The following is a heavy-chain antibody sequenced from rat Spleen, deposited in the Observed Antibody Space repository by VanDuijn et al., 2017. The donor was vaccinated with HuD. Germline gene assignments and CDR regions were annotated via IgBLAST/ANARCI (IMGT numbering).Heavy chain of an antibody. J-gene: IGHJ3*01. CDR1: GFSLTSYT. CDR3: ARWEDGFAY. V-gene: IGHV2-15*01. CDR2: IWNGGST. Sequence: QVQLKESGPGLVQPSETLSLTCTVSGFSLTSYTVSWVRQPPGKGLEWLGGIWNGGSTAYNSLLKSLLSISRDIFKSQVFLKMNSLQTEDTATYYCARWEDGFAYWGQGTLVTVSS. D-gene: IGHD5-1*01.